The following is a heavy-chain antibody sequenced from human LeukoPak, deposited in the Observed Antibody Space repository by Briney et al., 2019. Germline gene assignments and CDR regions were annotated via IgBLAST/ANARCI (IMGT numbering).Heavy chain of an antibody. Sequence: GGSLRLSCAVSGFTFSSFTIRWVRHAPGEGLEWVAVISYVVSKTYYADSVKGLFTISRDNSNNTLYLQMNSLRAEDTAAYYCASHPLLFWSGYYKDYYYYMDVWGKGNTGTVSS. D-gene: IGHD3-3*01. CDR1: GFTFSSFT. CDR2: ISYVVSKT. J-gene: IGHJ6*03. V-gene: IGHV3-30*04. CDR3: ASHPLLFWSGYYKDYYYYMDV.